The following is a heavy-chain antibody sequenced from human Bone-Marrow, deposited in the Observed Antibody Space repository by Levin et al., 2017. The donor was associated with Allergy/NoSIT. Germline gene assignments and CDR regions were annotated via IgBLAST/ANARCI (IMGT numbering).Heavy chain of an antibody. CDR3: ARGGYCSGGSCLYRAFDI. J-gene: IGHJ3*02. CDR1: GYTFTSYA. CDR2: INAGNGNT. V-gene: IGHV1-3*01. D-gene: IGHD2-15*01. Sequence: AGESLKISCKASGYTFTSYAMHWVRQAPGQRLEWMGWINAGNGNTKYSQKFQGRVTITRDTSASTAYMELSSLRSEDTAVYYCARGGYCSGGSCLYRAFDIWGQGTMVTVSS.